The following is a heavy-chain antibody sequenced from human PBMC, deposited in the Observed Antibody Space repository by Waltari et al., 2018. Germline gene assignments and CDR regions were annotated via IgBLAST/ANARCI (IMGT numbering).Heavy chain of an antibody. D-gene: IGHD3-10*02. CDR3: ASMSGNWFDP. J-gene: IGHJ5*02. Sequence: QVQLVQSGAEVTKPGSSGKVSCKSSGGTFSSYAISWVRQDPGKGLEWMGGIIPILGIANYAQKFQGRVTITADKSTSTAYMELSSLRSEDTAVYYCASMSGNWFDPWGQGTLVTVSS. CDR2: IIPILGIA. V-gene: IGHV1-69*10. CDR1: GGTFSSYA.